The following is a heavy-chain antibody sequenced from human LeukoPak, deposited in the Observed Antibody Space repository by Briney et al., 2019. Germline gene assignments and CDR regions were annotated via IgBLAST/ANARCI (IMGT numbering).Heavy chain of an antibody. Sequence: SETLSLTCTVSGGSISSSSYYWGWVRQPPGKGLEWIVSIYYSGRTYYNPALKSRVTISVYKYKNQFSLKLSSVTAADTAVYYCAREPNYDFWSGYLPTYNWFDPWGQGTLVTVSS. J-gene: IGHJ5*02. CDR2: IYYSGRT. CDR1: GGSISSSSYY. CDR3: AREPNYDFWSGYLPTYNWFDP. V-gene: IGHV4-39*07. D-gene: IGHD3-3*01.